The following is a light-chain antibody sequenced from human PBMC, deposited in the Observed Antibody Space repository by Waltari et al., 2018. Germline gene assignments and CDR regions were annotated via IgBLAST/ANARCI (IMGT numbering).Light chain of an antibody. CDR1: SLRTSY. V-gene: IGLV3-19*01. CDR3: HSRNGRDNQVI. J-gene: IGLJ2*01. Sequence: SYELTQDPAVSVALGQTVRITCQGDSLRTSYASWYQLKPGQAPVLGMYGKDRRPSGIPDRISGYSSGITSSLTITGARAEDEADYYCHSRNGRDNQVIFGGGTKVTVL. CDR2: GKD.